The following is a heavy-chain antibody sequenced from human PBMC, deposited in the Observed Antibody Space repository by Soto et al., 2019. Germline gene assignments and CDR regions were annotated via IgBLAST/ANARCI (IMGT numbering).Heavy chain of an antibody. CDR3: ARRRITIFGVVNHYYGMDV. D-gene: IGHD3-3*01. J-gene: IGHJ6*02. Sequence: ASAKVSCKASGYTFTSYGISWVRQAPGQGLEWMGWISAYNGNTNYAQKLQGRVTMTTDTSTSTAYMELRSLRSDDTAVYYCARRRITIFGVVNHYYGMDVWGQGTTVTVSS. CDR2: ISAYNGNT. CDR1: GYTFTSYG. V-gene: IGHV1-18*01.